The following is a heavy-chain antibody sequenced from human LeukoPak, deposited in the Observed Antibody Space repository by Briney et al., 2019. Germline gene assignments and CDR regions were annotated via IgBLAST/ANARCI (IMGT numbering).Heavy chain of an antibody. CDR1: GGTFSSYA. D-gene: IGHD4-23*01. CDR3: VSVPRDYGGNDAFDI. Sequence: SVKVSCKXSGGTFSSYAISWVRQAPGQGLEWMGGIIPIFGTANYSQKFQGRVTITADESTSTAYMELSSLRSEDTAVYYCVSVPRDYGGNDAFDIWGQGTMVTVSS. J-gene: IGHJ3*02. CDR2: IIPIFGTA. V-gene: IGHV1-69*13.